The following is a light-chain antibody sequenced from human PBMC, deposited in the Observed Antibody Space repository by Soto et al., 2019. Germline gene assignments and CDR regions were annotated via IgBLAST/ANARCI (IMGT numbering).Light chain of an antibody. V-gene: IGKV1-39*01. CDR3: QQSYSSPRT. J-gene: IGKJ2*01. CDR2: GAS. CDR1: QSIITY. Sequence: DIQMTQSPSSLSASVGDRVTITCRASQSIITYLNWYQQKPGKAPRLLISGASSLQSGAPSRFSGSGSGTDFTLTISSLQAEDFATYYCQQSYSSPRTFGQGTKLEIK.